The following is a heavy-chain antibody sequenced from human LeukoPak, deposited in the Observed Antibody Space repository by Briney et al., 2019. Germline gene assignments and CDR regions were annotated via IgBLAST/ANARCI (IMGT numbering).Heavy chain of an antibody. J-gene: IGHJ4*02. Sequence: SETLSLTCAVYGGSFSGYYWSWIRQPPGKGLEWIGEINHSGSTNYNPSLRSRVTISVDTSKNQFSLKLSSVTAADTAVYYCARKGGWGYCSSTSCYTGAYFDYWGQGTLVTVSS. CDR2: INHSGST. CDR3: ARKGGWGYCSSTSCYTGAYFDY. CDR1: GGSFSGYY. D-gene: IGHD2-2*02. V-gene: IGHV4-34*01.